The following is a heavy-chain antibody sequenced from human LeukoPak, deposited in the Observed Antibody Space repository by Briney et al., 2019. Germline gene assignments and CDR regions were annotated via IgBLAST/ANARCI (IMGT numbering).Heavy chain of an antibody. CDR1: GFTFSDYY. CDR2: ISSSGSTI. CDR3: ARAYQLPAYWFDP. D-gene: IGHD2-2*01. V-gene: IGHV3-11*01. Sequence: PGGSLRLSCAASGFTFSDYYMSWIRQAPGKGLEWVSYISSSGSTIYYADSVKGRFTISRDNAKNSLYLQMNSLRAEDTAVYYCARAYQLPAYWFDPWGQGTLVTVSS. J-gene: IGHJ5*02.